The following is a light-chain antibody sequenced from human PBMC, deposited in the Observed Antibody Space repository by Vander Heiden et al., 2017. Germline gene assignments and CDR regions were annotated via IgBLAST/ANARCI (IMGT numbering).Light chain of an antibody. CDR3: QQRSNGPPLIT. CDR2: DAS. CDR1: QSVSSY. Sequence: EIVLTQSPATLSLSPGERATLSCRASQSVSSYLAWYQQKPGQAPRLLIYDASNRATGIKARFSGSGDGTDFTLTISSLEPEDFAVYYCQQRSNGPPLITFGGGTKVEIK. V-gene: IGKV3-11*01. J-gene: IGKJ4*01.